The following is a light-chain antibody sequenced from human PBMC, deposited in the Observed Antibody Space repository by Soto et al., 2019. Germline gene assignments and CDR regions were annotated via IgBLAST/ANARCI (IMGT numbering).Light chain of an antibody. CDR3: LQYANSPFT. Sequence: EIVLTHSPATLSLSPGERPTLSCRASQTVSSNSLAWYQQKPGQAPRFLIYGASHRAIGIPDRFSGSGSGTDFTLTISRLEPEDFAVYYCLQYANSPFTVGPGTKVDI. V-gene: IGKV3-20*01. CDR2: GAS. CDR1: QTVSSNS. J-gene: IGKJ3*01.